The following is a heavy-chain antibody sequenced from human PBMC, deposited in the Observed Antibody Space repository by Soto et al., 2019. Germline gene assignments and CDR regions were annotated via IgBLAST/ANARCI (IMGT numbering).Heavy chain of an antibody. CDR1: GGSISSGDYY. D-gene: IGHD3-10*01. CDR2: IYYSGST. CDR3: ANGITMVRVVIIQYFQH. J-gene: IGHJ1*01. Sequence: QVQLQESGPGLVKPSQTLSLTCTVSGGSISSGDYYCSWIRQPPGKGLEWIGYIYYSGSTYYNPSLKSRVTIAVATSNSKFSLKLRSVTDADTAVYYCANGITMVRVVIIQYFQHWGQGTLVTVSS. V-gene: IGHV4-30-4*01.